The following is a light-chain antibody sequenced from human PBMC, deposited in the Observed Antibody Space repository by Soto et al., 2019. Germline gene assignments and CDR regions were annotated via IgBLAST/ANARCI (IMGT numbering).Light chain of an antibody. CDR1: QDINNY. V-gene: IGKV1-33*01. J-gene: IGKJ4*01. CDR3: QQYDNLPLT. Sequence: DLQMTQSPSSLSASVGDRVTITCQASQDINNYLNWYQQKPGKAPNLLIYDASNLQTVVPSRFSGSGSGTHFTLTIRSLQPEDLATYYCQQYDNLPLTFGGGTKVEI. CDR2: DAS.